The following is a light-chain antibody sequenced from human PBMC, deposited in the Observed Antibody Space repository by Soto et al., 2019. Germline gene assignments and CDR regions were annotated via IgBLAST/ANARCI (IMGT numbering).Light chain of an antibody. J-gene: IGKJ5*01. Sequence: EIVMAQSPATLSVSPGERATLSCRASQSVSSKLAWYQQKRGPAPRLLIYGASTRATGIPARFSGSGSGTEFTLTISSLQSEDFAVYYCQQYNNWPITFGQGTRWRVN. CDR3: QQYNNWPIT. CDR2: GAS. CDR1: QSVSSK. V-gene: IGKV3-15*01.